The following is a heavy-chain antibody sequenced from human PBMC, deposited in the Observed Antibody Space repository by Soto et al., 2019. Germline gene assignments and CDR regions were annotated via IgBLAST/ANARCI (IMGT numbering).Heavy chain of an antibody. J-gene: IGHJ4*02. V-gene: IGHV3-15*01. CDR2: SKSKTDGGTT. CDR1: GFTFSNAW. CDR3: TTGGYSYANDY. Sequence: EVQLVESGGGLVKPGGSLRLSCAASGFTFSNAWMSWVRQAPGKGLEWVGRSKSKTDGGTTDYAAPVKGRFTISRDDSKNTLYLQMNSLKTEDTAVYYCTTGGYSYANDYWGQGTLVTVSS. D-gene: IGHD5-18*01.